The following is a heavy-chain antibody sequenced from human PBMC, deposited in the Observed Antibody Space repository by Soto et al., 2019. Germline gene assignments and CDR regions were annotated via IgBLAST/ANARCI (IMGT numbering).Heavy chain of an antibody. J-gene: IGHJ4*02. D-gene: IGHD6-13*01. Sequence: SGGSLRLSCAASGFTFSSYAMSWVRQAPGKGLEWVSAISGSGGSTYYADSVKGRFTISRDNSKNTLYLQMNSLRAEDTAVYYCAKEPFDSSSPEIDYWGQGTLVTVSS. CDR2: ISGSGGST. V-gene: IGHV3-23*01. CDR1: GFTFSSYA. CDR3: AKEPFDSSSPEIDY.